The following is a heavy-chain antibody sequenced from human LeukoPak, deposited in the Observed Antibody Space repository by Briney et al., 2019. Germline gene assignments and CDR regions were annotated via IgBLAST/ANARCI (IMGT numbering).Heavy chain of an antibody. J-gene: IGHJ6*02. Sequence: KVSCKASGYTFTSYDTNWVRQATGQGLEWMGGIIPIFGTANYAQKFQGRVTITADESTSTAYMELSSLRSEDTAVYYCARLPLRSIAVGYYGMDVWGQGTTVTVSS. CDR1: GYTFTSYD. CDR3: ARLPLRSIAVGYYGMDV. CDR2: IIPIFGTA. V-gene: IGHV1-69*01. D-gene: IGHD6-6*01.